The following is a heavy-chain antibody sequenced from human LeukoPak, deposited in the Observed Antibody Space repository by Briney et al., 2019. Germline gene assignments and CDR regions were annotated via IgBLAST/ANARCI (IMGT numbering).Heavy chain of an antibody. CDR2: IYHSGST. Sequence: SETLSLTCTVSGYSISSGYYWGWIRQPPGKGLEWIGSIYHSGSTYYNPSLKSRVTISVNTSKNQFSLKLSSVTAADTAVYYCARDTQHSRGYSGYVDFDYWGQGTLVTVSS. V-gene: IGHV4-38-2*02. D-gene: IGHD5-12*01. CDR3: ARDTQHSRGYSGYVDFDY. J-gene: IGHJ4*02. CDR1: GYSISSGYY.